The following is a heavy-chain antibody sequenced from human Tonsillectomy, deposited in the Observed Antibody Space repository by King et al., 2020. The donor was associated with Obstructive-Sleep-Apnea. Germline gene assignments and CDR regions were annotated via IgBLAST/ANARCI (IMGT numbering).Heavy chain of an antibody. CDR1: GISFSNYW. CDR3: ALITGSDY. D-gene: IGHD1-1*01. CDR2: IKKDGSER. Sequence: VQLVESGGGLVQPGGSLRLSCTVSGISFSNYWMSWVRKAPGKGLEWVANIKKDGSERYCVDAVKGRFTISRDNAKNSLFLQMNSLRGEDTAVYFCALITGSDYWGQGTMVTVSS. V-gene: IGHV3-7*01. J-gene: IGHJ4*02.